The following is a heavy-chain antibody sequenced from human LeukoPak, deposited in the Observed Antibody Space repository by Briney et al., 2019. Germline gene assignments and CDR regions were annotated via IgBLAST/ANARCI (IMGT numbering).Heavy chain of an antibody. Sequence: ASVKVSCKASGYTFTNYDINWVRQATGQGLEWMGWMNPNSGNSDYAQKFQGRVTMTRSTSISTAYMELSSLRSEDTAVYYCARGHPETMIRGASSVWGQGTTVTVSS. V-gene: IGHV1-8*01. CDR1: GYTFTNYD. J-gene: IGHJ6*02. CDR3: ARGHPETMIRGASSV. D-gene: IGHD3-10*01. CDR2: MNPNSGNS.